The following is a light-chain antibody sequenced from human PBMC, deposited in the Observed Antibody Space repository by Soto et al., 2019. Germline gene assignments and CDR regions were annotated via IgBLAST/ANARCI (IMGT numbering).Light chain of an antibody. CDR1: QRVGSNY. J-gene: IGKJ5*01. CDR2: GAS. CDR3: QQYSDLPMT. Sequence: DIVLTQTPGTLSLSPGERATLSCRASQRVGSNYLAWYQQKPGQAPRLLIYGASRRATGIPDRFSGSASGTDFTLTISRLEPEDFAVYFCQQYSDLPMTFGQGTRLEIK. V-gene: IGKV3-20*01.